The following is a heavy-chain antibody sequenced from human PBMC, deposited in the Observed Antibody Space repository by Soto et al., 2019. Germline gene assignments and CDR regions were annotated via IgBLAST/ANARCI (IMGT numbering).Heavy chain of an antibody. V-gene: IGHV3-21*01. D-gene: IGHD3-16*01. CDR3: ARDHPALIPY. CDR2: ISSSSSYI. CDR1: VFTFSSYS. Sequence: WWSLRLSCSASVFTFSSYSMNWFRQAPGKGLEWVSSISSSSSYIYYAGSVKGRFTISRDNAKNSLYLQMNSLRAEDTAVYYCARDHPALIPYWGQGTLVTVSS. J-gene: IGHJ4*02.